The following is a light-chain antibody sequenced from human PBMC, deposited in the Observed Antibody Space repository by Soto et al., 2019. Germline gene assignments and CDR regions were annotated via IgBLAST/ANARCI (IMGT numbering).Light chain of an antibody. Sequence: EIVLTQSPGTLSLSPGERATLSCRASQSVSSSYLAWYQQKPGQAPRLLIYGASSRATGIPDRFSGSGSATDFTLTISRLEPEDFAVYHCQQYGDTPLTFGGGTKVDIK. CDR1: QSVSSSY. CDR2: GAS. V-gene: IGKV3-20*01. J-gene: IGKJ4*01. CDR3: QQYGDTPLT.